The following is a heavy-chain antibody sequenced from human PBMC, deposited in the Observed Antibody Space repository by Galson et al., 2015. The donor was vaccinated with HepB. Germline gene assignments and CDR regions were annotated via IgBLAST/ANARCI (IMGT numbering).Heavy chain of an antibody. CDR2: FDPEDGET. CDR3: AGGLGVRRWFDP. CDR1: GYTLTELS. D-gene: IGHD1-1*01. Sequence: SVKVSCKVSGYTLTELSMHWVRQAPGKGLEWMGGFDPEDGETIYAQEFQGRVTMTEDTSTDTAYMELSSLRSEDTAVYYCAGGLGVRRWFDPWGQGTLVTVSS. J-gene: IGHJ5*02. V-gene: IGHV1-24*01.